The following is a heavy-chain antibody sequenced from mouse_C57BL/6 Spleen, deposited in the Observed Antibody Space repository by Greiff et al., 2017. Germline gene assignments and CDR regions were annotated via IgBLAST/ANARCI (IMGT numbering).Heavy chain of an antibody. CDR2: IYPGDGDT. V-gene: IGHV1-82*01. CDR1: GYAFSSSW. D-gene: IGHD2-1*01. CDR3: ARYGNYGYFDV. J-gene: IGHJ1*03. Sequence: QVQLQQSGPELVKPGASVKISCKASGYAFSSSWMNWVKQRPGKGLEWIGRIYPGDGDTNYNGKFKGKATLTADKSSSTAYMQLSSLTSEDSAVYFCARYGNYGYFDVWGTGTTVTFSS.